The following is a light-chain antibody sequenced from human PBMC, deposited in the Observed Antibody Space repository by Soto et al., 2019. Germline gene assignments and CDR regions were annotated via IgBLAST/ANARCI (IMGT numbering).Light chain of an antibody. J-gene: IGKJ1*01. CDR1: QIVSNDF. CDR3: QQYGSSPPRT. V-gene: IGKV3-20*01. Sequence: EIVLTQSPGILSLSPGERATLSCRASQIVSNDFLAWYEQKPGQAPRLLFYGASTRATDVPDRFSGSGSGADFTLSISRLEPEDFAVYYCQQYGSSPPRTFGQGTKVEIK. CDR2: GAS.